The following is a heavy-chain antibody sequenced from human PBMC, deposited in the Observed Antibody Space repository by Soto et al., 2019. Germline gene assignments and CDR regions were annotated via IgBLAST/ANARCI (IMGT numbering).Heavy chain of an antibody. CDR1: GGTFTTYA. V-gene: IGHV1-69*19. Sequence: QVQLVQSGAEMKKPGSSVKVSCRSPGGTFTTYAMNWWRQAPGQGPEWMGDISPMFGAANYAPKFQGRVTITADESTGTSYMQLSSLTSEDTALYFCAREVQVHTPAFVYWGQGTLVTVSS. J-gene: IGHJ4*02. CDR3: AREVQVHTPAFVY. CDR2: ISPMFGAA. D-gene: IGHD3-10*01.